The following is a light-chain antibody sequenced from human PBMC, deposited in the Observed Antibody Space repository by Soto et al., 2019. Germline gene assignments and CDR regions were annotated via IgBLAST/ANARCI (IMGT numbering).Light chain of an antibody. V-gene: IGLV2-8*01. CDR3: SSYVGNNNLV. Sequence: QSVLTQPPSVSGAPGQRVTISCTGSSSNIGTGYDVSWYQQHPGKAPKVIIYEVYKRPSGVPERFSGSKSGKTASLTVSGLQADDEADYYCSSYVGNNNLVFGGGTKLTVL. CDR2: EVY. J-gene: IGLJ3*02. CDR1: SSNIGTGYD.